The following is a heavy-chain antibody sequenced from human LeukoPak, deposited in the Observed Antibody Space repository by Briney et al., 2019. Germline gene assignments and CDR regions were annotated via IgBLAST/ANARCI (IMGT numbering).Heavy chain of an antibody. J-gene: IGHJ3*02. D-gene: IGHD5-12*01. CDR2: IYYSGST. Sequence: PSETLSLTCTVSGGSISSYYWSWIRQPPGKGLEWIGYIYYSGSTNYNPSLKSRVTVSVDTSKNQFSLKLSSVTAADTAVYYCARDLALDAFDIWGQGTMVTVSS. CDR3: ARDLALDAFDI. CDR1: GGSISSYY. V-gene: IGHV4-59*01.